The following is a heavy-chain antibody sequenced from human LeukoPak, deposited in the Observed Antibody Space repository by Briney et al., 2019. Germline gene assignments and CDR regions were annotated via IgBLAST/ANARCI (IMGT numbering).Heavy chain of an antibody. D-gene: IGHD3-10*01. J-gene: IGHJ4*02. CDR1: GGSISSSSYY. CDR2: IYYSGST. V-gene: IGHV4-39*07. Sequence: KTSETLSLTCTVSGGSISSSSYYWGWIRQPPGKGLEWIGSIYYSGSTYYNPSLKSRVTISVDTSKNQFSLKLSSVTAADTAVYYCARAPLRGGVTSPFDYWGQGTLVTVSS. CDR3: ARAPLRGGVTSPFDY.